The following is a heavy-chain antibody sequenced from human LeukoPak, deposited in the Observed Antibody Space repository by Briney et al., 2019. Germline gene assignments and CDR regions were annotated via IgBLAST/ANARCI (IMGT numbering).Heavy chain of an antibody. D-gene: IGHD1-26*01. CDR2: FHTSGST. V-gene: IGHV4-4*07. CDR3: ARVGATSFDY. J-gene: IGHJ4*02. CDR1: GVSISSYY. Sequence: SETLSLTCTVSGVSISSYYWSWIRQPAGKGLEWIGRFHTSGSTNYNPSLKSRVTMSVDTSKNQFSLKLSSVTAADTAVYYCARVGATSFDYWGQGTLVTVSS.